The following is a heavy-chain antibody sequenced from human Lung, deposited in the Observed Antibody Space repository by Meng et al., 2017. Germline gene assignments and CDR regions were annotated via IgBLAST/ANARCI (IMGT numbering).Heavy chain of an antibody. D-gene: IGHD1-1*01. CDR2: INRDGTKP. Sequence: GESGGGLVPPGGHLRLSCAASGFTFTDHWMHWVRQGPGKGLVWVSRINRDGTKPTYADSVKGRFTISRDNAKNTLYLQMNNLRAEDTAFYYCTNDRLNHWGQGALVTVSS. CDR3: TNDRLNH. V-gene: IGHV3-74*01. J-gene: IGHJ1*01. CDR1: GFTFTDHW.